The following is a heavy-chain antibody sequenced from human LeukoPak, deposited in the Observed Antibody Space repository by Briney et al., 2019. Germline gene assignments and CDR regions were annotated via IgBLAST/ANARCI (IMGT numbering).Heavy chain of an antibody. J-gene: IGHJ6*02. CDR1: GFTFSSHA. CDR3: ARSRGELWDYYYYGMDV. Sequence: PGGSLRLSCAASGFTFSSHAMHWVRQAPGKGLEWVAVISYDGSNKYYADSVKGRFTISRDNSKNTLYLQMNSLRAEDTAVYYCARSRGELWDYYYYGMDVWGQGTTVTVSS. V-gene: IGHV3-30-3*01. CDR2: ISYDGSNK. D-gene: IGHD1-26*01.